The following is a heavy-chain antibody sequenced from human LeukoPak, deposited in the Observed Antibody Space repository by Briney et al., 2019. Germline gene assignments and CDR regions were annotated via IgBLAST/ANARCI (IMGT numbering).Heavy chain of an antibody. J-gene: IGHJ3*02. CDR1: AGSTGSGGYS. Sequence: SETLSLTCTVSAGSTGSGGYSWSWIHQPPGKGLEWIGYIYYSGSTNYNPSLKSRVTISVDTSKNQFSLKLSSVTAADTAVYYCARFRFNGYCSSTSCYGTNAAFDIWGQGTMVTVSS. CDR3: ARFRFNGYCSSTSCYGTNAAFDI. V-gene: IGHV4-61*08. CDR2: IYYSGST. D-gene: IGHD2-2*03.